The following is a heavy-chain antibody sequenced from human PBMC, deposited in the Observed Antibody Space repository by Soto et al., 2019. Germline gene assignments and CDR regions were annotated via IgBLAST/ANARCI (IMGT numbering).Heavy chain of an antibody. Sequence: GGSLRLSCAASGFSFSSYAMSWVRQAPGKGLEWVSAISGSGGSTYYADSVKGRFTISRDNSKNTLYLQMNSLRAEDTAVYYCAKIVLGFSCFDYWGQGTLVTVSS. CDR3: AKIVLGFSCFDY. J-gene: IGHJ4*02. V-gene: IGHV3-23*01. CDR1: GFSFSSYA. D-gene: IGHD2-8*01. CDR2: ISGSGGST.